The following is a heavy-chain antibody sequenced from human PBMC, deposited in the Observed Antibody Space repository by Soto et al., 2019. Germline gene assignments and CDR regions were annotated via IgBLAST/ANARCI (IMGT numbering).Heavy chain of an antibody. CDR2: IYAGGDT. D-gene: IGHD3-16*01. CDR3: ARDTRLEGATVGLYDF. CDR1: GDSISTHY. J-gene: IGHJ4*02. Sequence: SETLSLTCTVSGDSISTHYWSWVRQAAGKGLEWIGRIYAGGDTDYTSSLKSRVTLSIDTSKNQLSLKLTSVTAADTAVYYCARDTRLEGATVGLYDFWCKRTLVTVSS. V-gene: IGHV4-4*07.